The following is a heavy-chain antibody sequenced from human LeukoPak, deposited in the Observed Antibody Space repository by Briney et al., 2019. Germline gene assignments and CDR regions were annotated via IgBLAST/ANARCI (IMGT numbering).Heavy chain of an antibody. CDR2: ISSNGDRT. D-gene: IGHD2-15*01. Sequence: PGGSLRLSCSASGFTFSSYAMHWVRQAPGKGLEYVSGISSNGDRTYYADSVKGRFIISRDNSKNTLNLQMSSLRAEDTAVYYCVKVGCSGGSCYWAYFQHWGQGTLVTVSS. J-gene: IGHJ1*01. V-gene: IGHV3-64D*09. CDR3: VKVGCSGGSCYWAYFQH. CDR1: GFTFSSYA.